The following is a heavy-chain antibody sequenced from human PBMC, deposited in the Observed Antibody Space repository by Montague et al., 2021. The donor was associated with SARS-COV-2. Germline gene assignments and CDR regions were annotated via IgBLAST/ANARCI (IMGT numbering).Heavy chain of an antibody. CDR2: IYYIGST. D-gene: IGHD6-13*01. V-gene: IGHV4-59*11. J-gene: IGHJ6*02. Sequence: SETLSLTCIVSGGSISGHYWNWVRQTPEKGLEWIGYIYYIGSTNYNPSLKSRVTFSVDTSKNQFPLMLSSVTAADTGVYYCARNVGAAVHGLLLGMDIWGQGTTVTVSS. CDR1: GGSISGHY. CDR3: ARNVGAAVHGLLLGMDI.